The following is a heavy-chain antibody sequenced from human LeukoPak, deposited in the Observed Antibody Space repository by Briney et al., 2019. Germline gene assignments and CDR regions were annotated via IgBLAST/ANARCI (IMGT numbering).Heavy chain of an antibody. Sequence: PSETLSLTCAVYGGSFSGHYWSWIRQPPGKGLEWIGEINHSGSTNYNPSLKSRVTISVDTSKNQFSLKLSSVTAADTAVYYCARGALITIFGVVIMGAQGPYFDYWGQGTLVTVSS. CDR3: ARGALITIFGVVIMGAQGPYFDY. V-gene: IGHV4-34*01. J-gene: IGHJ4*02. CDR1: GGSFSGHY. D-gene: IGHD3-3*01. CDR2: INHSGST.